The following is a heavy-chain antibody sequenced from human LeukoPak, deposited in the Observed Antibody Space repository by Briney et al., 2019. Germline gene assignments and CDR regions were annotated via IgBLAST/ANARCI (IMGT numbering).Heavy chain of an antibody. CDR3: ARGHSRAAAGTGPALN. Sequence: SVKVSCKASGGTFSSYAISWVRQAPGQGLEWMGGIIPIFGTANYAQKFQGRVTITADESTSTAYMELSSLRSEDTAVYYCARGHSRAAAGTGPALNWGQGTLVTVSS. V-gene: IGHV1-69*13. J-gene: IGHJ4*02. D-gene: IGHD6-13*01. CDR2: IIPIFGTA. CDR1: GGTFSSYA.